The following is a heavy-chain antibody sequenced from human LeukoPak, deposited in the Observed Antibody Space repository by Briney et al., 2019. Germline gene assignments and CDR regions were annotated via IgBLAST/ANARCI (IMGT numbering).Heavy chain of an antibody. CDR3: ARQVLHTAMDY. CDR2: IYDNGST. D-gene: IGHD5-18*01. V-gene: IGHV4-39*01. CDR1: GVSISSSSYR. Sequence: SETLSLTCTVSGVSISSSSYRWDWIRQPPGKGLEWIGSIYDNGSTYYSPSLKSRVTISVDTSKNQFSLRLNSVTAADTAVYYCARQVLHTAMDYWGQGTLVSVSS. J-gene: IGHJ4*02.